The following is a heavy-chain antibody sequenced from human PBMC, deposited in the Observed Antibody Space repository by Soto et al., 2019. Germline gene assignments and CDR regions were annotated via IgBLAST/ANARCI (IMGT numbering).Heavy chain of an antibody. CDR2: ISSSSSYT. Sequence: GGSLRLSCAASGFTFSDYYMSWIRQAPGKGLEWVSYISSSSSYTNYADSVKGRFTISRDNAKNSLYLQMNSLRAEDTAVYYCARDHYGPGWFDPLGQGTLVTVSS. V-gene: IGHV3-11*05. D-gene: IGHD3-10*01. CDR3: ARDHYGPGWFDP. J-gene: IGHJ5*02. CDR1: GFTFSDYY.